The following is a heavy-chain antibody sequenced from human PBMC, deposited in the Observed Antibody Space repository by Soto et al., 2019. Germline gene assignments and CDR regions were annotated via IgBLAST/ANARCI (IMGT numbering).Heavy chain of an antibody. CDR1: GGSFNIXGYX. Sequence: QVQLQEXXPGXVKPSQTLSLTCSVSGGSFNIXGYXXSWIRQHPEKGLEWIGYIYSSGATYYTPSLSXXXXXXXXXXXXXXXXXXXXXXXXXTAVYFCARGSRDTALVLPRFDFWGQGTLVTVXS. CDR3: ARGSRDTALVLPRFDF. CDR2: IYSSGAT. V-gene: IGHV4-31*01. J-gene: IGHJ4*02. D-gene: IGHD5-18*01.